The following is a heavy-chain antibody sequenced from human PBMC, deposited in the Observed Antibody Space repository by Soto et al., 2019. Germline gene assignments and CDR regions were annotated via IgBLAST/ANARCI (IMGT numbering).Heavy chain of an antibody. J-gene: IGHJ4*02. CDR2: ISIGSTYV. V-gene: IGHV3-21*06. CDR3: ERPNRDRVTTIGSFDY. D-gene: IGHD4-17*01. CDR1: GFTFSSYS. Sequence: EVQLVESGGGLVKQGGSLRLSCTASGFTFSSYSMNWVRQAPGKGLEWVSSISIGSTYVYYTDSVKRRFTISKDNAKNSLYLQMNSVRAEDTAVYYCERPNRDRVTTIGSFDYWGLGTLVSDSS.